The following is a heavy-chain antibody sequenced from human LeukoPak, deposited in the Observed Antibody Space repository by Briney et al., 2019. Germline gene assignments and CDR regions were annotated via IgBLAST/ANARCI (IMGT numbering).Heavy chain of an antibody. CDR2: IYYSGST. V-gene: IGHV4-59*01. CDR1: GGSISSYY. Sequence: SETLSLTCTVSGGSISSYYWSWIRQPPGKGLEWIGYIYYSGSTNYNPSLKSRVTISVDTSKNQFSLKLSSVTAADTAVYYCARWSAAAAGDYYYYGMDVWGQGTTVTVSS. CDR3: ARWSAAAAGDYYYYGMDV. J-gene: IGHJ6*02. D-gene: IGHD6-13*01.